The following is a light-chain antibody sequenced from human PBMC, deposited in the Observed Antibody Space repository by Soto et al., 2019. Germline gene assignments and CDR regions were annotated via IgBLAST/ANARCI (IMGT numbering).Light chain of an antibody. J-gene: IGKJ5*01. CDR1: QSISSY. V-gene: IGKV1-39*01. CDR3: QQYGSSPLIT. Sequence: DIHMTQSPSSLSASVGDRVTITCRASQSISSYLNWYQQKPGKAPKLLIYAASSLQSGVPSRFSGSGSGTDFTLTISRLEPEDFAVYYCQQYGSSPLITFGQGTRLEIK. CDR2: AAS.